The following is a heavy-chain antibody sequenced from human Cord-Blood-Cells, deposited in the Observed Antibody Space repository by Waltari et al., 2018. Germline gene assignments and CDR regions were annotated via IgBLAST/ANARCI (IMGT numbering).Heavy chain of an antibody. CDR2: INHSGST. Sequence: QVQLQQWGAGLLKPSETLYLTCAVHGGSFSGYYWSWIRQPPGKGLEWIGEINHSGSTNYNPSLKSRVTISVDTSKNQFSLKLSSVTAADTAVYYCARGVDTAMVFDYWGQGTLVTVSS. CDR1: GGSFSGYY. V-gene: IGHV4-34*01. D-gene: IGHD5-18*01. J-gene: IGHJ4*02. CDR3: ARGVDTAMVFDY.